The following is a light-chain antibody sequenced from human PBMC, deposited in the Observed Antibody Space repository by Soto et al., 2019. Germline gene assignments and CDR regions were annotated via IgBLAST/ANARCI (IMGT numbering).Light chain of an antibody. CDR2: EIS. J-gene: IGLJ1*01. CDR3: SSYTSSSPYV. CDR1: SSDVGHYNY. V-gene: IGLV2-14*01. Sequence: QSVLTQPASVAGCPGQSITIACTGTSSDVGHYNYVSWYQQHPGKAPKLMIYEISLRSSGVSNRFSGSKSGNTASLTISGLQAEDEADYYCSSYTSSSPYVFGTGTKVTVL.